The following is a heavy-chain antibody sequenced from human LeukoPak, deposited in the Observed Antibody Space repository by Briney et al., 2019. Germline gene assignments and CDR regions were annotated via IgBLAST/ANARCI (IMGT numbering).Heavy chain of an antibody. CDR1: GFTFSSYA. Sequence: GGSLRLSCAASGFTFSSYAMHWVRQAPGKGLEWVAVISYDGSNKYYADSVKGRFTISRDNSKNTLYLQMNSLRAEDTAVYYRARDPADILTGYPQYYYYYGMDVWGQGTTVTVSS. V-gene: IGHV3-30-3*01. CDR2: ISYDGSNK. J-gene: IGHJ6*02. CDR3: ARDPADILTGYPQYYYYYGMDV. D-gene: IGHD3-9*01.